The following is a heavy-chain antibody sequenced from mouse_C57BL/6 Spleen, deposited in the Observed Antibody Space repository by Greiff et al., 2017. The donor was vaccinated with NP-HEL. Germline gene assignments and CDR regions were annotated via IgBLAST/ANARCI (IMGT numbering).Heavy chain of an antibody. Sequence: VQLQQSGPELVKPGASVKISCKASGYAFSSSWMNWVKQRPGKGLEWIGRIYPGDGDTNYNGKFKGKATLTADKSSSTAYMQLSSLTSEDSAVYFCARVVGDDWGQGTTLTVSS. CDR2: IYPGDGDT. J-gene: IGHJ2*01. D-gene: IGHD1-1*01. CDR3: ARVVGDD. CDR1: GYAFSSSW. V-gene: IGHV1-82*01.